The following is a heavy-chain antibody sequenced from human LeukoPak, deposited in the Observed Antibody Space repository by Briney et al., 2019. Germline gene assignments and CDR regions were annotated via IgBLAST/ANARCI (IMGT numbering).Heavy chain of an antibody. Sequence: SETLSLTCTVSGVSISSSNSYWGWIRQPPGKGLEWIGSIYYSGSTYYNPSLKSRVTISVDTSKNQFSLKLSSVTAADTAVYYCARQGTRITMVRGVIIRHYYYYMDVWGKGTTVTIPS. J-gene: IGHJ6*03. V-gene: IGHV4-39*01. CDR3: ARQGTRITMVRGVIIRHYYYYMDV. D-gene: IGHD3-10*01. CDR1: GVSISSSNSY. CDR2: IYYSGST.